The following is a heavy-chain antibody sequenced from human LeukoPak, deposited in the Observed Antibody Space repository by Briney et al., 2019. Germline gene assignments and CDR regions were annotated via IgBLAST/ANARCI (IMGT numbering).Heavy chain of an antibody. Sequence: GASVKVSCKASGYTFTGYYIHWVRQAPGQGLEWMGWINPNSGGTNYAQKFQGRVTMTRDTSISTAYMELSRLRSDDTAVYYCASLAAAGRKYFDYWGQGTLVTVSS. V-gene: IGHV1-2*02. CDR3: ASLAAAGRKYFDY. CDR2: INPNSGGT. CDR1: GYTFTGYY. D-gene: IGHD6-13*01. J-gene: IGHJ4*02.